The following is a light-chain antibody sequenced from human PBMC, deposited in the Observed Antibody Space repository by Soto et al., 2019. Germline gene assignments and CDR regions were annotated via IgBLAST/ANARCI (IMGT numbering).Light chain of an antibody. CDR2: GPS. Sequence: VVLTQSPATLSLSPGERGTLSCRASQSVSTNLAWYQQKPGQAPRLLIYGPSTRATGIPARFSGSGSGTDFTLTISRLEPEDFAVYYCQQRSNWPPTFGQGTKVDIK. CDR1: QSVSTN. CDR3: QQRSNWPPT. V-gene: IGKV3-11*01. J-gene: IGKJ1*01.